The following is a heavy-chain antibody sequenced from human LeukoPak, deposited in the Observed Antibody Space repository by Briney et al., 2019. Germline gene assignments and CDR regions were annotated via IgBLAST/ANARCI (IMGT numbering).Heavy chain of an antibody. J-gene: IGHJ6*02. CDR2: INHSGST. V-gene: IGHV4-34*01. Sequence: SETLSLTCAVYGGSFSGYYWSWIRQPPGKGLGWIGEINHSGSTNYNPSLKSRVTISVDTSKNQFSLKLSSVTAADTAVYYCARTYYYGMDVWGQGTTVTVSS. CDR1: GGSFSGYY. CDR3: ARTYYYGMDV.